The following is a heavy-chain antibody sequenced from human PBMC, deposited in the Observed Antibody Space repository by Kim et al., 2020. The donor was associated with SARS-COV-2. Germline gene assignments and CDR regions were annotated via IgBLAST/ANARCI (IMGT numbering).Heavy chain of an antibody. CDR2: ISYDGSNK. CDR1: GFTFSSYA. Sequence: GGSLRLSCAASGFTFSSYAMHWVRQAPGKGLEWVAVISYDGSNKYYADSVKGRFTISRDNSKNTLYLQMNSLRAEDTAVYYCARPGSGGLWRIDYWGQGTLVTVSS. V-gene: IGHV3-30*04. D-gene: IGHD2-15*01. CDR3: ARPGSGGLWRIDY. J-gene: IGHJ4*02.